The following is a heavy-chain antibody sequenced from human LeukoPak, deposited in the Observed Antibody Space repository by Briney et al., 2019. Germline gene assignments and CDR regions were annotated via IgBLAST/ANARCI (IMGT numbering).Heavy chain of an antibody. CDR3: ARIPAGWGFDP. Sequence: PGGSLRLSCAASGFTFSSYNMNWVRQAPGKGLEWVSSITSSSSYIYYADSVKGRFTISRDNAKNSLYLQMNSLRAEDTAVYYCARIPAGWGFDPWGQGTLVTVSS. CDR2: ITSSSSYI. CDR1: GFTFSSYN. D-gene: IGHD2-2*01. V-gene: IGHV3-21*01. J-gene: IGHJ5*02.